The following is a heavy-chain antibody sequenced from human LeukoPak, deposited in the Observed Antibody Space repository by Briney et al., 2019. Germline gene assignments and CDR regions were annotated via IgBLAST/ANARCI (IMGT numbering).Heavy chain of an antibody. CDR3: ARVGYDYNWYDAFDI. J-gene: IGHJ3*02. CDR2: ISHDGSNK. D-gene: IGHD1-1*01. V-gene: IGHV3-30*04. Sequence: PGRSLRLSCVVSAFTFSGYSMHWVRQAPGKGLEWVAFISHDGSNKYCADSLKGRFTISRDNSKNTLFLQMNSLGPEDTAVYYCARVGYDYNWYDAFDIWGQGTMVTVSS. CDR1: AFTFSGYS.